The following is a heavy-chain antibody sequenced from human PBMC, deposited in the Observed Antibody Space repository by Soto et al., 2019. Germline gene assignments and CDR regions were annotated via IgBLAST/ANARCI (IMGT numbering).Heavy chain of an antibody. D-gene: IGHD5-12*01. J-gene: IGHJ4*02. CDR1: GFTLIGSV. CDR3: TRPGYSNYDSDY. V-gene: IGHV3-73*01. CDR2: IRSRSNGYAT. Sequence: WGSLRLSCAASGFTLIGSVIYFGRHSAGKGLEWVGRIRSRSNGYATAYAASVRGRFTISRDDSKNTAYLQMDSLKTEDTAVYYCTRPGYSNYDSDYWGQGTLVTVSS.